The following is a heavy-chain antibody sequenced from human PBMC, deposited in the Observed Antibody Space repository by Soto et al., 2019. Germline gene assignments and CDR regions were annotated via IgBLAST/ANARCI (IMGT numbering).Heavy chain of an antibody. J-gene: IGHJ4*02. V-gene: IGHV5-51*01. CDR2: VYPGNSET. Sequence: ESLKISCQASEYRFTSYWIGWVRQMPGEGLEWMGFVYPGNSETKYSPSFEGQVTLSADKSITTAYLQWSSLKASDTAVYFCTRNKSVSSGWYYFDNWCQGNLVTGSS. CDR3: TRNKSVSSGWYYFDN. D-gene: IGHD6-19*01. CDR1: EYRFTSYW.